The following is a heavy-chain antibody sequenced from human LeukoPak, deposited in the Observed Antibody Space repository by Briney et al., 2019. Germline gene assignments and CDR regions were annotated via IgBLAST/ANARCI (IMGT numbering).Heavy chain of an antibody. D-gene: IGHD4-17*01. V-gene: IGHV4-59*11. J-gene: IGHJ3*02. CDR2: VSYIGST. CDR1: NDSFSSHY. CDR3: ARDLVTVTKGFDI. Sequence: SETLSLTCAVSNDSFSSHYWTWIRQPPGKGLEWIGYVSYIGSTNYNPSLKSRVTISIDTSKNQFSLRLTSVTAADTAVYYCARDLVTVTKGFDIWGQGTMVSVSS.